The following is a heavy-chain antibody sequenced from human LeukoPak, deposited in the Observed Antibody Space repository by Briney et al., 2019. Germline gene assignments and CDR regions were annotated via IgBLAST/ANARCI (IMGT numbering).Heavy chain of an antibody. Sequence: GASVKVSCKVSGYTLTELSMHWVRQAPGKGLEWMGGIIPIFGTANYAQKFQGRVTITADKSTSTAYMELSSLRSEDTAVYYCARPMIGNWFDPWGQGTLVTVSS. CDR1: GYTLTELS. J-gene: IGHJ5*02. V-gene: IGHV1-69*06. D-gene: IGHD3-22*01. CDR2: IIPIFGTA. CDR3: ARPMIGNWFDP.